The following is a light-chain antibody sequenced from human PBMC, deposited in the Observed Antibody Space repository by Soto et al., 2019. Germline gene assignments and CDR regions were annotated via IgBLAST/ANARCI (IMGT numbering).Light chain of an antibody. V-gene: IGLV2-23*02. CDR3: CSYAGSSTVI. Sequence: QSVLTQPASVSGSPGQSITISCTGTSGVVGSYDLVSWYQQPPGKAPKLMIYEVTKRPSGVSDRFSGSKSGNTASLTISGLQAEDEANYYCCSYAGSSTVIFGGGTKLTVL. J-gene: IGLJ2*01. CDR1: SGVVGSYDL. CDR2: EVT.